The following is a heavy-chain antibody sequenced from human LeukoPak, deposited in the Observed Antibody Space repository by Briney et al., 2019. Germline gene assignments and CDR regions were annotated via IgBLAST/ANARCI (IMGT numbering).Heavy chain of an antibody. V-gene: IGHV4-59*01. CDR3: ATYPFRGATHYFDY. D-gene: IGHD3-10*01. CDR1: GGSFSGYY. Sequence: SETLSLTCAVYGGSFSGYYWSWIRQPPGKGLEWIAYIYYSGSTNYNPSLKSRVTISVDTSKNQFSLKLSSVTAADTAVYYCATYPFRGATHYFDYWGQGILVTVSS. J-gene: IGHJ4*02. CDR2: IYYSGST.